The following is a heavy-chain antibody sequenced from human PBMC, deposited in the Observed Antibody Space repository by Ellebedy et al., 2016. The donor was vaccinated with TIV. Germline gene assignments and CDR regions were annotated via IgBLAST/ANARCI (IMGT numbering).Heavy chain of an antibody. V-gene: IGHV3-23*01. J-gene: IGHJ4*02. CDR1: GFTFSSHA. D-gene: IGHD2-21*02. CDR2: ISGSGVTT. CDR3: PQGQRVVTAQFEY. Sequence: GESLKISCAASGFTFSSHAMSWVRQPPGKGLEWVSAISGSGVTTYYADSVKGWFTISRDNSKNTLYLQMNSVAADETAVYYCPQGQRVVTAQFEYWGQGTLVTVSS.